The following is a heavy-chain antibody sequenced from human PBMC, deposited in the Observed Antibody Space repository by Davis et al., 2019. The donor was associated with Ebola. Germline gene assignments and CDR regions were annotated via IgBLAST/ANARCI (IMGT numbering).Heavy chain of an antibody. CDR3: AREYPGDYNFDY. D-gene: IGHD4-17*01. CDR2: VILKSGAT. V-gene: IGHV1-2*06. CDR1: GYTFTDYN. J-gene: IGHJ4*02. Sequence: ASVKVSCKASGYTFTDYNIHWMRQAPGQGLEWLGRVILKSGATNYAQKFQGRVTMTRDTSMSTVFMDLSNLRSDDTAVYYCAREYPGDYNFDYWGQGTLVTVSS.